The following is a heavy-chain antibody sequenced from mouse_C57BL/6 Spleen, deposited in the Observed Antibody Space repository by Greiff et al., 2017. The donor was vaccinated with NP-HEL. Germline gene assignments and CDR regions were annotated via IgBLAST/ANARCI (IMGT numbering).Heavy chain of an antibody. D-gene: IGHD1-1*01. V-gene: IGHV5-17*01. CDR3: ARGATVVGWYFDV. CDR1: GFTFSDYG. CDR2: ISSGSSTI. Sequence: EVQRVESGGGLVKPGGSLKLSCAASGFTFSDYGMHWVRQAPEKGLEWVAYISSGSSTIYYADTVKGRFTISRDNAKNTLFLQMTSLRSEDTAMYYCARGATVVGWYFDVWGTGTTVTVSS. J-gene: IGHJ1*03.